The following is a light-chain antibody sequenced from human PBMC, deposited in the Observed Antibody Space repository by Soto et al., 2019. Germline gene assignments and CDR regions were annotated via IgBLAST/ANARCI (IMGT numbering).Light chain of an antibody. CDR2: DVS. J-gene: IGLJ2*01. Sequence: QSALTQPASVSGSPGQSITISCTGTSSDVGAYNFVSWYQQHPGKAPKLMLYDVSNRPSGVSNRFSGSKSGNTASLTISGLQAEDEADYYCSSYTGRIVDVFGGGTKLTVL. CDR1: SSDVGAYNF. CDR3: SSYTGRIVDV. V-gene: IGLV2-14*03.